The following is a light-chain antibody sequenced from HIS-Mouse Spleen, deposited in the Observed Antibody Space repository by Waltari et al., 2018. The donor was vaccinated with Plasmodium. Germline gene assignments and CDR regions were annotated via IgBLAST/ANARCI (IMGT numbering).Light chain of an antibody. CDR3: QQYNSYSRT. J-gene: IGKJ2*01. V-gene: IGKV1-5*03. Sequence: IQIAPAPSPLFAFLGSKVPLTCRASQSISSWLAWYQQKPGKAPKLLIYKASSLESGVPSRFSGSGSGTEFTLTISSLQPDDFATYYCQQYNSYSRTFGQGTKLEIK. CDR2: KAS. CDR1: QSISSW.